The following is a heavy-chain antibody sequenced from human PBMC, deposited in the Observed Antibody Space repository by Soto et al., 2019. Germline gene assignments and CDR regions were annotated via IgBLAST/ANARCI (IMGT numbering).Heavy chain of an antibody. J-gene: IGHJ5*01. CDR1: GGTFTNYA. D-gene: IGHD3-16*01. Sequence: QVQLVQSGAEVKKPGSSVKVSCKASGGTFTNYAVSWVRQAPGQGLEWMGDIIPIFGTTNYAQQFQGRVTMAADESTSTGDMELTNLRSEDTALYYCARVAYTSRATHWFYCWGQGTLVTVSS. CDR2: IIPIFGTT. V-gene: IGHV1-69*01. CDR3: ARVAYTSRATHWFYC.